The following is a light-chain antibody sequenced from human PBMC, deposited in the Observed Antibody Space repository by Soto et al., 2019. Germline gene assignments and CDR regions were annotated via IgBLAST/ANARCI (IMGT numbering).Light chain of an antibody. CDR3: QQYGSLIT. CDR1: QSVSSSY. Sequence: MLTQSPATLSVSPGERATLSCRASQSVSSSYLAWYQQKPGQALRLLIYRASSRATGIPDRFSGSGSGTDFTLTISRLEPEDFAVYYCQQYGSLITFGQGTRLEIK. CDR2: RAS. V-gene: IGKV3-20*01. J-gene: IGKJ5*01.